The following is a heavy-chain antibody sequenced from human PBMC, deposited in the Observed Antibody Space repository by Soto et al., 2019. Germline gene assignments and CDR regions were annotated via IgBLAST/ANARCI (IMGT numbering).Heavy chain of an antibody. CDR3: ARLLDFYSGYDERWFDP. CDR2: ISAYNGNT. J-gene: IGHJ5*02. V-gene: IGHV1-18*04. D-gene: IGHD5-12*01. Sequence: GASVKVSCKASGYTFTSYGISWVRQAPGQGLEWMGWISAYNGNTNYAQKLQGRVTMTTDTSTSTAYMELRSLRSDDTAVYYCARLLDFYSGYDERWFDPWGQGTLVTVSP. CDR1: GYTFTSYG.